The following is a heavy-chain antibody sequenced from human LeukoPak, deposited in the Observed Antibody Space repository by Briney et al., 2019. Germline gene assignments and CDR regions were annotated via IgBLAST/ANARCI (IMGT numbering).Heavy chain of an antibody. J-gene: IGHJ4*02. V-gene: IGHV3-30*18. D-gene: IGHD1-26*01. Sequence: PGGSLRLSCAASGFTFSSYGMHWVRQAPGKGLEWLAVISYDGSNKYYADSVKGRFTISRDNSKNTLYLQMNSLRAEDTAVYYCAKGLSGSYVGGFDYWGQGTLVTVSS. CDR1: GFTFSSYG. CDR2: ISYDGSNK. CDR3: AKGLSGSYVGGFDY.